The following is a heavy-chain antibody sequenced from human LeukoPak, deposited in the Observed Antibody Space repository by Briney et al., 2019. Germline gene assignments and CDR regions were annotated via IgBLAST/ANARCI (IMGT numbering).Heavy chain of an antibody. CDR2: IYHSGST. CDR1: GDSISSGGYS. CDR3: ARSGSGYYYYFDY. Sequence: PSETLSLTCAVSGDSISSGGYSWNWIRQPPGKGLAWIGYIYHSGSTYYNPSLKSRVPISVDRSKNQFSLKLSSVTAADTAVYYCARSGSGYYYYFDYWGQGTLVTVSS. D-gene: IGHD3-22*01. V-gene: IGHV4-30-2*01. J-gene: IGHJ4*02.